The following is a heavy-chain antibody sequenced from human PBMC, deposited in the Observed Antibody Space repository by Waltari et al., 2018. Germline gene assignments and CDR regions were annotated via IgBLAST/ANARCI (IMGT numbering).Heavy chain of an antibody. Sequence: EVHLVESGGGLVQPGRSLRLSCAASCFLFVDYAMHWVRQFPGKGLEWVSGLNWNGDTTGYADSVKGRFTISRDNAKNSLFLQMDSLTPEDTAVYYCTKDSGASLVTSFVDSWGHGTLVTVSS. J-gene: IGHJ5*01. CDR2: LNWNGDTT. CDR1: CFLFVDYA. D-gene: IGHD4-4*01. V-gene: IGHV3-9*01. CDR3: TKDSGASLVTSFVDS.